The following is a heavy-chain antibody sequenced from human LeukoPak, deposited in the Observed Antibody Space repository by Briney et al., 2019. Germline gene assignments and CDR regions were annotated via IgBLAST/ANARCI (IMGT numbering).Heavy chain of an antibody. V-gene: IGHV3-7*01. CDR2: IKEDESAK. J-gene: IGHJ4*02. Sequence: PGGSLRLSCAASGFTLSTYWMAWVRQAPGKGLEWVANIKEDESAKHQADSVKGRFTISRDNAQNLVYLQMSRLRGEHTAVYYCGREVGGSLDHWGRGTLVTVSS. CDR1: GFTLSTYW. D-gene: IGHD1-26*01. CDR3: GREVGGSLDH.